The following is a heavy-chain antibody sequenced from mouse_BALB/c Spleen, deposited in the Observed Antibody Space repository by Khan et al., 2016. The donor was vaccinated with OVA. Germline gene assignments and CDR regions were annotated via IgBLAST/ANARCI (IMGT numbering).Heavy chain of an antibody. D-gene: IGHD2-14*01. V-gene: IGHV9-4*02. CDR1: GYTFTTAG. CDR3: ARGGAAYYRNDGGAMEY. J-gene: IGHJ4*01. CDR2: INTHSGVP. Sequence: QVQLQQSGPELKKPGETVRISCKASGYTFTTAGIQWVQKMPGKGLKWIGWINTHSGVPKYAEDFKGRFAFSLEISVSTAYLQITNLKNEDTATYFWARGGAAYYRNDGGAMEYWGQGTSVTVSS.